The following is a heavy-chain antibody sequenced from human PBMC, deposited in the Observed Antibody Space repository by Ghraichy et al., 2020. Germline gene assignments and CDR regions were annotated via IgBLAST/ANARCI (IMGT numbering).Heavy chain of an antibody. CDR3: ARADYYDSSGYYSRLLDY. J-gene: IGHJ4*02. V-gene: IGHV3-33*01. Sequence: GESLNISCAASGFRFSNYGMHWVRQAPGKGLEWVALIWYNGGNKYYADSVKGRFSISRDNSKNTLYLEMNSLSAEDTAVYYCARADYYDSSGYYSRLLDYWGQGTLVPFSS. CDR2: IWYNGGNK. D-gene: IGHD3-22*01. CDR1: GFRFSNYG.